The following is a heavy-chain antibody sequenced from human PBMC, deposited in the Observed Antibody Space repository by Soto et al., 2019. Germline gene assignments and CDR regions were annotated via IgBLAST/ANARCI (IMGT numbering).Heavy chain of an antibody. CDR3: ARVGIAAAGTYYYGMDV. J-gene: IGHJ6*02. CDR2: MNPNSGNT. CDR1: GYTFTSYD. D-gene: IGHD6-13*01. Sequence: ASVKVSCKASGYTFTSYDINWVRQATGQGLEWMGWMNPNSGNTGYAQKFQGRVTMTRNTSTSTAYMELSSLRSEDTAVYYCARVGIAAAGTYYYGMDVWGQGTTVTVSS. V-gene: IGHV1-8*01.